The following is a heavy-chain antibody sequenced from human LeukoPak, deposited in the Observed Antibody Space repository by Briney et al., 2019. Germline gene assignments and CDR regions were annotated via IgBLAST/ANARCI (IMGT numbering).Heavy chain of an antibody. CDR1: GFTFRHHA. D-gene: IGHD3-16*01. CDR3: TKAVGGGRDAYDI. J-gene: IGHJ3*02. V-gene: IGHV3-23*01. Sequence: GGSLRLSCAASGFTFRHHAMNWVRQAPGKGLEWVSSIFDSGAPSYYADSVKGRFTISRDNSGNTFYLQMENLRAEDSATYYCTKAVGGGRDAYDIWGQGTRVIVSS. CDR2: IFDSGAPS.